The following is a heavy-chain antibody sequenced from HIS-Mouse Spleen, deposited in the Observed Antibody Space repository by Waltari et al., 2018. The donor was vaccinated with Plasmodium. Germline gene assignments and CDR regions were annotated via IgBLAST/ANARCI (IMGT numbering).Heavy chain of an antibody. D-gene: IGHD7-27*01. CDR1: GFTFSRYA. J-gene: IGHJ4*02. V-gene: IGHV3-23*01. CDR2: ISGSGGST. CDR3: AKSSKGTGDLWDY. Sequence: EVQLLESGGGLVQHGGSLILSCAASGFTFSRYALGWFGQAPGNGLEWVSAISGSGGSTYYADSVKGRFTISRDNSKNTLYLQMNSLRAEDTAVYYCAKSSKGTGDLWDYWGQGTLVTVSS.